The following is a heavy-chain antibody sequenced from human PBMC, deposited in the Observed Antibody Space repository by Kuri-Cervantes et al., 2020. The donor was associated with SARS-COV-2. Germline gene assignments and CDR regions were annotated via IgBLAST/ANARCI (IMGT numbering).Heavy chain of an antibody. J-gene: IGHJ4*02. D-gene: IGHD4-23*01. CDR1: GFTFSSHS. Sequence: GESLKISCAASGFTFSSHSMNWVRQAPGKGLEWVSVIYSGGSTYYADSVKGRFTISRDNSKNTLYLQMNSLRAEDTAVYYCARGSKTAVVTPVSWGQGTLVTVSS. CDR2: IYSGGST. CDR3: ARGSKTAVVTPVS. V-gene: IGHV3-53*01.